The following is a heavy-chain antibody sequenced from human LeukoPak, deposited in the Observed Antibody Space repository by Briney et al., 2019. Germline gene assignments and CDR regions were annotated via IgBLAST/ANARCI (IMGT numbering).Heavy chain of an antibody. D-gene: IGHD3-10*01. V-gene: IGHV3-30*04. Sequence: GGSLRLSCAASGFTFSSYAMHWVRQAPGKGLEWVAVISYDGSNKYYADSVKGRFTISRDNSKNTLYLQMNSLRAEDTAVYYCAKDQGSGITYFDYWGQGTLVTVSS. CDR3: AKDQGSGITYFDY. CDR2: ISYDGSNK. CDR1: GFTFSSYA. J-gene: IGHJ4*02.